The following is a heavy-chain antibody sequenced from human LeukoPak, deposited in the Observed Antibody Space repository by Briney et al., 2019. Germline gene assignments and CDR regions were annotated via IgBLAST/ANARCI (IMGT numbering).Heavy chain of an antibody. V-gene: IGHV3-23*01. D-gene: IGHD2-15*01. Sequence: GGSLRLSCAASGFTFSSYAMSWVRHAPGKGLEWLSSISDSGSNTNYADSVKGRFTISRDNSKNTLSLQMNSLRAEDTALYYCANQYFSGGKYYQSDYWGQGTLVTVSS. CDR1: GFTFSSYA. CDR2: ISDSGSNT. J-gene: IGHJ4*02. CDR3: ANQYFSGGKYYQSDY.